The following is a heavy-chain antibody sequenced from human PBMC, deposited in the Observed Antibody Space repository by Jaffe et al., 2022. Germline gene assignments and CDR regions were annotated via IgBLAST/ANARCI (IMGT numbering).Heavy chain of an antibody. V-gene: IGHV3-49*04. CDR3: TRDLGGSYCSGGSCYSGDFDY. CDR1: GFTFGDYA. Sequence: EVQLVESGGGLVQPGRSLRLSCTASGFTFGDYAMSWVRQAPGKGLEWVGFIRSKAYGGTTEYAASVKGRFTISRDDSKSIAYLQMNSLKTEDTAVYYCTRDLGGSYCSGGSCYSGDFDYWGQGTLVTVSS. CDR2: IRSKAYGGTT. D-gene: IGHD2-15*01. J-gene: IGHJ4*02.